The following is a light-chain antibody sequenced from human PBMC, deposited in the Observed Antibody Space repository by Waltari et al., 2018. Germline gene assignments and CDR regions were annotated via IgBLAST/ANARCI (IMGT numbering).Light chain of an antibody. V-gene: IGKV2-28*01. CDR1: QSLLHTNGYTY. CDR3: MQALQTSIT. Sequence: DIVLTQSPLSLPVTPGEPASISCRSSQSLLHTNGYTYLDWYLQKPGQSPQLLIYLGSNRASGVADRFSGSGSGTDFTLKISIVEAEDVGVYYCMQALQTSITFGQGTRLEIK. CDR2: LGS. J-gene: IGKJ5*01.